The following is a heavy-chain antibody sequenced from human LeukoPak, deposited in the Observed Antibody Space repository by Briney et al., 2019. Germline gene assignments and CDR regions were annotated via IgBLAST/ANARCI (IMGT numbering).Heavy chain of an antibody. CDR3: ARWDRYCSGGSCSNFDY. Sequence: PGGSLRLSCVPSGFSVSGNYMTWVRQAPGKGLEWVSFIHTSGSTFYADSVKGRFTISRDNSKNTLYLQMNSLRAEDTAVYYCARWDRYCSGGSCSNFDYWGQGTLVTVSS. CDR2: IHTSGST. D-gene: IGHD2-15*01. J-gene: IGHJ4*02. V-gene: IGHV3-66*01. CDR1: GFSVSGNY.